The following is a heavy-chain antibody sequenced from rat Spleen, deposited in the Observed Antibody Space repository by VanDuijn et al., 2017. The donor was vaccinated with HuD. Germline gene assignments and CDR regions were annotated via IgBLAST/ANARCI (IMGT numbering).Heavy chain of an antibody. J-gene: IGHJ2*01. CDR3: TRDRLGAGFDY. V-gene: IGHV2-47*01. CDR2: ISSGGGA. Sequence: QVQLKESGPGLVQPSQTLSLTCTVSGLSLTSNSVSWIRQPPGKGLEWIAAISSGGGAFYTSALKSRLSISRDTSKSQVFLKVTSLQTEDTAIYYCTRDRLGAGFDYWGQGVMVTVSS. CDR1: GLSLTSNS. D-gene: IGHD5-1*01.